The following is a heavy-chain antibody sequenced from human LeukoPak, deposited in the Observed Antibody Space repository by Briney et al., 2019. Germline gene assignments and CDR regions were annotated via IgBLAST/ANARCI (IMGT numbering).Heavy chain of an antibody. V-gene: IGHV1-69*04. Sequence: SVKVSCKASGGTFSSYAISWVRQAPGQGLEWMGRIIPILGIANYAQKFQGRVTITADKSTGTAYMELSSLRSEDTAVYYCARERKPKDIVVVVAATPGYFDYWGQGTLVTVSS. J-gene: IGHJ4*02. CDR2: IIPILGIA. CDR1: GGTFSSYA. CDR3: ARERKPKDIVVVVAATPGYFDY. D-gene: IGHD2-15*01.